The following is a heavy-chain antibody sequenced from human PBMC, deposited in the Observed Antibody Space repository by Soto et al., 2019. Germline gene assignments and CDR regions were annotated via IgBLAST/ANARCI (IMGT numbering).Heavy chain of an antibody. Sequence: SETLSLTCTVSGGSISSSSYYWGWIRQPPGKGLEWIGSVYYSGSTYYNPSLKSRVTISVDTSKNQFSLTLSSVTAADTAAYYCARSFCTNGICYIRYFAYWGQGTLVTVSS. J-gene: IGHJ4*02. CDR1: GGSISSSSYY. V-gene: IGHV4-39*01. CDR3: ARSFCTNGICYIRYFAY. D-gene: IGHD2-8*01. CDR2: VYYSGST.